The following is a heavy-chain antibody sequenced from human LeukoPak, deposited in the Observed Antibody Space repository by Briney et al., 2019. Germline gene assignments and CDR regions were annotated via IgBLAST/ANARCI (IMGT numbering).Heavy chain of an antibody. CDR3: AHRNTEMVRVDY. V-gene: IGHV3-15*01. D-gene: IGHD5-18*01. CDR1: GFTFRNAS. J-gene: IGHJ4*02. CDR2: IKSKVDGERT. Sequence: GGSLRLSCVVSGFTFRNASMTWVRQAAGGGLEWVGRIKSKVDGERTDYASAVKGRFTISRDDSTNTLFLQMNNLKTEDTAVYFCAHRNTEMVRVDYWGQGTLVTVSS.